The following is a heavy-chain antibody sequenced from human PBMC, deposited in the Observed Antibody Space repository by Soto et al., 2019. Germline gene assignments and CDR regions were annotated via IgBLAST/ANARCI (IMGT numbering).Heavy chain of an antibody. CDR2: ISGSGGST. Sequence: GGSLRLSCAASGFTFSSYAMSWVRQAPGKGLEWVSAISGSGGSTYYADSVKGRFTISRDNSKNTLYLQMNSLRAEDTAVYYCEKNGHLNRNPRFDYWGQGTLVTVSS. V-gene: IGHV3-23*01. CDR1: GFTFSSYA. J-gene: IGHJ4*02. D-gene: IGHD1-1*01. CDR3: EKNGHLNRNPRFDY.